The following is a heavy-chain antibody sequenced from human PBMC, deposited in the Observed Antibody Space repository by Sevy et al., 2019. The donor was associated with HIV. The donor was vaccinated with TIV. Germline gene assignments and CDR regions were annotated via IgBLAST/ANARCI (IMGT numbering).Heavy chain of an antibody. CDR1: GFTFSSYS. Sequence: GGSLRLSCAASGFTFSSYSMHWVRQAPGKGLEWVAVISYDGSNKYYADSVKGRFTISRDNSKNTLYLQMNSLRAEDTAVYYCAVFSDYDSSGYYYRLNFDYWGQGTLVTVSS. J-gene: IGHJ4*02. V-gene: IGHV3-30*03. CDR3: AVFSDYDSSGYYYRLNFDY. D-gene: IGHD3-22*01. CDR2: ISYDGSNK.